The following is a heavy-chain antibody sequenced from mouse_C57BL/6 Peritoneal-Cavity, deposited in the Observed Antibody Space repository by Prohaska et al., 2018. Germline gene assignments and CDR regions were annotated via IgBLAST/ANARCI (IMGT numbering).Heavy chain of an antibody. D-gene: IGHD1-1*01. CDR1: GFTFSSYA. V-gene: IGHV5-4*01. J-gene: IGHJ1*03. Sequence: EVQQVETGGGLEKPGGSLQLSCADSGFTFSSYALSWVHQPSEMRLEWVENISDGGSYTYYPDNGNGRFIISRHNAKNSMYMKMGYMKSENITTEYCAIDTTVRECYFGDWGTGTTLTVSS. CDR2: ISDGGSYT. CDR3: AIDTTVRECYFGD.